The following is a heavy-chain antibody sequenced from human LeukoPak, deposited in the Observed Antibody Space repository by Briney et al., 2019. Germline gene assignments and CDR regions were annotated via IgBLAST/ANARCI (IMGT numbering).Heavy chain of an antibody. CDR3: TTDLRFLDY. CDR2: IKSKTNGGTT. V-gene: IGHV3-15*01. J-gene: IGHJ4*02. CDR1: GFTFNNAW. Sequence: GGSLRLSCAASGFTFNNAWMNWVRQAPGKGLEWVGLIKSKTNGGTTDYTAPVKGRFTISRDDSNNTLYLQMSSLKTEDTAVYYCTTDLRFLDYWGQGTLVTVSS.